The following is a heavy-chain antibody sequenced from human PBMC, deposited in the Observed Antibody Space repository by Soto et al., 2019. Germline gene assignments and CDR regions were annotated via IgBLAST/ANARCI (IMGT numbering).Heavy chain of an antibody. D-gene: IGHD2-2*01. CDR2: IYHSGTT. V-gene: IGHV4-30-4*01. J-gene: IGHJ6*02. CDR3: ARQKRGGLCYSTACYTGVDV. CDR1: GGSVTRDYY. Sequence: KTSETLSLTCAVSGGSVTRDYYWTWIRQPPGRGLEWLGYIYHSGTTYYNPSLKSRILISIDTSDNQFSLRLSSVTAADTAVYFCARQKRGGLCYSTACYTGVDVWGQGTTVTVSS.